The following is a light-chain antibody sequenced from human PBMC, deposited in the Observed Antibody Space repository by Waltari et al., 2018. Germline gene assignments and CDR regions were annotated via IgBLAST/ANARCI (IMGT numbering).Light chain of an antibody. V-gene: IGLV2-14*03. CDR1: SSDVGGYNY. CDR2: DVS. J-gene: IGLJ2*01. Sequence: QSALTQPASVSGSPGQSITISCTGTSSDVGGYNYVSWYQQHPGKAPKLMINDVSNRPSGVSNRFSGSKSGNTASLTISGLQAEDEANYYGSSYTSSSSVVFGGGTKLTVL. CDR3: SSYTSSSSVV.